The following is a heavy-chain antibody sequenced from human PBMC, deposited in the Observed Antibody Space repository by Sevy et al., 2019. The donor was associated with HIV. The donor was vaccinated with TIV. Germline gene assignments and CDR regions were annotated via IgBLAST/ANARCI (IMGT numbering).Heavy chain of an antibody. Sequence: GGSLRLSCAASGFTFSSYGMHWVRQAPGKGLEWVAVIWYDGSNKYYADSVKGRFTISRDNSKNTLYLQMNSLRAEDTAVYYRAVGDCSGGSCPTYCYYGMDVWGQGTTVTVSS. J-gene: IGHJ6*02. CDR2: IWYDGSNK. CDR3: AVGDCSGGSCPTYCYYGMDV. D-gene: IGHD2-15*01. CDR1: GFTFSSYG. V-gene: IGHV3-33*01.